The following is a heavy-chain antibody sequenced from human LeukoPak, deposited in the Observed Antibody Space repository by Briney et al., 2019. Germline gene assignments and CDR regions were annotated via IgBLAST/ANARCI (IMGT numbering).Heavy chain of an antibody. J-gene: IGHJ4*02. CDR3: AKEGGYCSGISCYTTSFDY. D-gene: IGHD2-2*02. CDR1: GFTFSSYA. V-gene: IGHV3-23*01. CDR2: INSGGRT. Sequence: GGSLRLSCVASGFTFSSYAMSWVRQAPGKGLEWVSAINSGGRTYYADSVKGRFTISRDNSKSTLYLQLNSLRAEDTAVYYCAKEGGYCSGISCYTTSFDYWGQGTLVTVSS.